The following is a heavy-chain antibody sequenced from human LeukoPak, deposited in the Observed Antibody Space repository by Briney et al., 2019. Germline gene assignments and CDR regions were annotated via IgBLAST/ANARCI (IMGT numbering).Heavy chain of an antibody. J-gene: IGHJ4*02. D-gene: IGHD4-17*01. CDR2: ISYDGSNK. Sequence: GGSLRLSCAASGFTFSSYAMHWVRQAPGKGLEWVAVISYDGSNKYYADSVKGRFTISRDNSKNTLYLQMNSLRAEDTAVYYCARGHDYGDYPRDYWGQGTLVTVSS. CDR3: ARGHDYGDYPRDY. CDR1: GFTFSSYA. V-gene: IGHV3-30-3*01.